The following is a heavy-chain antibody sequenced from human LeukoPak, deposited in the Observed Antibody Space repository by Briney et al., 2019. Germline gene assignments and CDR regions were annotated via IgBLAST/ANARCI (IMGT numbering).Heavy chain of an antibody. CDR2: ISWNSGSI. CDR1: GFTFDDYA. Sequence: PGRSLRLSCAASGFTFDDYAMHWVRQAPGKGLEWVSGISWNSGSIGYADSVKGRFTISRDNAKNSLYLQMNSLRAEDTALYYCAKAMTYGDNSPNDYWGQGTLVTVSS. J-gene: IGHJ4*02. V-gene: IGHV3-9*01. D-gene: IGHD4-23*01. CDR3: AKAMTYGDNSPNDY.